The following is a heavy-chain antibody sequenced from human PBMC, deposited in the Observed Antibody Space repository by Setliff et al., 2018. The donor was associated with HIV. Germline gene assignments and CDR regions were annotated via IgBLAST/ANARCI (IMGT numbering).Heavy chain of an antibody. CDR3: ARAAYYNGLDV. J-gene: IGHJ6*02. Sequence: PGGSLRLSCAAAGFDFSSYWIHWVRQVAGKGLVWVSRIDAAGSTTAFADSVRGRFTISRDNTKNTVYLQMDSLRAEDTAVYYCARAAYYNGLDVWGQGTTVTVSS. D-gene: IGHD3-10*01. V-gene: IGHV3-74*01. CDR1: GFDFSSYW. CDR2: IDAAGSTT.